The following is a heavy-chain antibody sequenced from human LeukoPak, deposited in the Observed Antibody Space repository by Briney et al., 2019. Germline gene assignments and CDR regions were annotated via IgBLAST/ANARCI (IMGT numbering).Heavy chain of an antibody. D-gene: IGHD6-13*01. CDR2: INHSGST. J-gene: IGHJ6*02. Sequence: SETLSLTCAVYGXSFSGYYWSWIRQPPGKGLEWIGEINHSGSTNYNPSLKSRVTISVDTSKNQFSLKLSSVTAADTAVYYCARGPMYIAAAGTRGYYGMDVWGQGTTVTVSS. CDR3: ARGPMYIAAAGTRGYYGMDV. CDR1: GXSFSGYY. V-gene: IGHV4-34*01.